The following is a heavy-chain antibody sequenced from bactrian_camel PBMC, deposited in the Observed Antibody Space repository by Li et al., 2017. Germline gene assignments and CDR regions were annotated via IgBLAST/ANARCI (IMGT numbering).Heavy chain of an antibody. CDR1: GFTFSSNY. D-gene: IGHD5*01. V-gene: IGHV3-2*01. CDR2: IRPDGSYT. CDR3: ATAWPRLWVGYFSY. Sequence: HVQLVESGGGLVQPGGSLRLSCAASGFTFSSNYMRWVRQAPGKGLEWVSSIRPDGSYTYYIDSVKGRFTISRDNAKNTLFLQMNRLKTEDTGMYYCATAWPRLWVGYFSYWGQGTQVTVS. J-gene: IGHJ4*01.